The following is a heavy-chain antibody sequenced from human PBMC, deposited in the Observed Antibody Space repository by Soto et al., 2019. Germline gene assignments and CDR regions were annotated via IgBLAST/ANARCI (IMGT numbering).Heavy chain of an antibody. V-gene: IGHV3-23*01. CDR2: IRSGGRT. CDR3: AKDRGRATKVDVTVANHFDH. Sequence: GGSLRLSCAASGFTFNNYAMSWVRQAPGKGLEWVSDIRSGGRTYYADSVKGRFTISRDNSKNTLFLQMSSLRAEDSAKYYCAKDRGRATKVDVTVANHFDHWGQGALVTVSS. J-gene: IGHJ4*02. CDR1: GFTFNNYA. D-gene: IGHD2-2*01.